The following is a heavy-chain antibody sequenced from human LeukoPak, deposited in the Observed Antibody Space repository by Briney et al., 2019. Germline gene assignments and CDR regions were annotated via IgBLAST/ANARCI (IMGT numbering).Heavy chain of an antibody. J-gene: IGHJ4*02. D-gene: IGHD2-2*02. CDR1: GFTSDYYW. Sequence: GGSLRLSCAASGFTSDYYWMHWVRQAPGKGLMWVSAISGSGGTTYYADSVKGRFTFSRDNSKNTLYLQMNSLRAEDTAVYYCAPQPVYSTSCYTCYWGQGTLVTVSS. CDR3: APQPVYSTSCYTCY. V-gene: IGHV3-23*01. CDR2: ISGSGGTT.